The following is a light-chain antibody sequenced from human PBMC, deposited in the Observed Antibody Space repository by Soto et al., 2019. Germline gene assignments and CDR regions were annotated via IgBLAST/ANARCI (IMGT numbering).Light chain of an antibody. V-gene: IGKV3-15*01. CDR3: QEYNNWTRT. CDR2: GAS. CDR1: QSVSSN. Sequence: EIVMTQSPATLSVSPGERATLSCRASQSVSSNLAWYQQKPGQAPRLLIYGASTRATGIPARFSGSGSGTEFTLTISSLQSVDFAVYYCQEYNNWTRTFGQGTKVEIK. J-gene: IGKJ1*01.